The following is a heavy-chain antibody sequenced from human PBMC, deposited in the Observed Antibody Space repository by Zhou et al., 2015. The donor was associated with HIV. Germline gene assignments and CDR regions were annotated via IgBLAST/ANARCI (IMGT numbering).Heavy chain of an antibody. V-gene: IGHV1-69*12. D-gene: IGHD1-1*01. CDR1: GGTFSSYA. CDR3: ARVMSSSHLTPTTGTTWDAFDI. J-gene: IGHJ3*02. Sequence: QVQLVQSGAEVKKPGSSVKVSCKASGGTFSSYAISWVRQAPGQGLEWMGGIIPIFGTANYAQKFQGRVTITADESTSTAYMELSSLRSEDTAVYYCARVMSSSHLTPTTGTTWDAFDIWGQGDNGHRLF. CDR2: IIPIFGTA.